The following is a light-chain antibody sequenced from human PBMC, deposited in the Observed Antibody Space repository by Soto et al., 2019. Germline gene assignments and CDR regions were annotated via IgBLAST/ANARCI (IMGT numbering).Light chain of an antibody. J-gene: IGLJ2*01. CDR2: GNN. CDR1: SSNIGAGYN. Sequence: QSALTQPPSVSGAPGQRVTISCTGSSSNIGAGYNVHWYQQLPGTAPKLLIYGNNNRPSGVPDRFSGSRSGTSASLAITGLQAEDEADYYCQSYDTSLSEVFGGGTKLTVL. CDR3: QSYDTSLSEV. V-gene: IGLV1-40*01.